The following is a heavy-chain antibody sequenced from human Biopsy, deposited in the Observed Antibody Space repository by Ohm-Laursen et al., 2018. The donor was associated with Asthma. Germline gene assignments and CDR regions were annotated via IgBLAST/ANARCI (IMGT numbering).Heavy chain of an antibody. D-gene: IGHD1-1*01. V-gene: IGHV3-30*06. J-gene: IGHJ3*02. CDR1: GFSFSNFA. CDR2: ISKDASTQ. CDR3: VRDGTDDAFDI. Sequence: SLRLSCAASGFSFSNFAIHWVRQAPGKGLEWVGVISKDASTQDYADSVKGRFTMARDNSKNTLDLQMNSLREEDTAVYYCVRDGTDDAFDIWGQGTVVGISS.